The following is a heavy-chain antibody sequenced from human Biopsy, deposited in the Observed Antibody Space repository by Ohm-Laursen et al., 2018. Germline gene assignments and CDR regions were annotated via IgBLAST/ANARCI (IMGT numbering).Heavy chain of an antibody. V-gene: IGHV4-59*01. D-gene: IGHD2/OR15-2a*01. CDR3: ARATNSTGWPYYYFYGMDV. Sequence: SETLPLTCTVSGGSISSDYWSWIRQTPGKGLEWIGYIYYSGSTNYNPSLKSRVTISVDTSKNQLSLRLNSVTAADTAVYYCARATNSTGWPYYYFYGMDVWGQGTTVTVSS. J-gene: IGHJ6*02. CDR2: IYYSGST. CDR1: GGSISSDY.